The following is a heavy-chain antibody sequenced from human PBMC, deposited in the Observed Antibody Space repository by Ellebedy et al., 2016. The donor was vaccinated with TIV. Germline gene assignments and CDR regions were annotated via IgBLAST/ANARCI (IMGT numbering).Heavy chain of an antibody. Sequence: SETLSLTXAVYGGSFSGYYWSWIRQPPGKGLEWIGEINHSGSTNYNPSLKSRVTISVDTSKNQFSLKLSSVTAADTAVYFCARGVDYYDPFDYWGQGTLVTVSS. CDR1: GGSFSGYY. V-gene: IGHV4-34*01. J-gene: IGHJ4*02. CDR2: INHSGST. CDR3: ARGVDYYDPFDY. D-gene: IGHD3-22*01.